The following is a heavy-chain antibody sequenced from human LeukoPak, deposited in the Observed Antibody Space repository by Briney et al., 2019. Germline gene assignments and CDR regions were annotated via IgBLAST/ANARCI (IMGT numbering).Heavy chain of an antibody. CDR2: IGSFGTIT. CDR1: GLSFSSFA. Sequence: PGGSLRLSCAASGLSFSSFAMSWVRQTPGKGLEWVSAIGSFGTITYYADSVKGRFTISRDNSKNTLYLQMNSLRAEDTAIYYCAKDPPSSGWPNSFDYWGQGTLVTVSS. D-gene: IGHD6-19*01. CDR3: AKDPPSSGWPNSFDY. V-gene: IGHV3-23*01. J-gene: IGHJ4*02.